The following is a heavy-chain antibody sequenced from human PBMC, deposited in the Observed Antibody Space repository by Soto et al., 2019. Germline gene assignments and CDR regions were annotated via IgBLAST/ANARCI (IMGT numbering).Heavy chain of an antibody. CDR3: APNGGIAVDYFAY. J-gene: IGHJ4*02. D-gene: IGHD6-19*01. Sequence: GSRPTLGNPTQAVTLTCTFPGFSVNTTGLGVGWMPHPPGKAPQWVALIYWNDDKRYSPPLQNRLTISKYTSKSQVVLTMSNIDPVDTATYHCAPNGGIAVDYFAYWGQGTLVTVSS. CDR1: GFSVNTTGLG. V-gene: IGHV2-5*01. CDR2: IYWNDDK.